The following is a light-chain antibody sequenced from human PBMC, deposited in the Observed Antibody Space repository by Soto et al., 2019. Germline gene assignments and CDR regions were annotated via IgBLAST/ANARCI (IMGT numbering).Light chain of an antibody. CDR1: QSVNSY. V-gene: IGKV3-11*01. J-gene: IGKJ3*01. CDR2: DAS. CDR3: QQRSNWPIFT. Sequence: EVVLTQSPATLSLSPGERATLSCRASQSVNSYLAWYQQKPGQAPRLLMYDASNMATGIPARFSGSGSGTDFTLTISSLEPGDFAVYYCQQRSNWPIFTFGPGTKVVIK.